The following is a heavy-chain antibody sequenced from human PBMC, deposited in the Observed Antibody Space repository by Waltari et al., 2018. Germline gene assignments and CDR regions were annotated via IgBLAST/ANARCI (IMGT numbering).Heavy chain of an antibody. D-gene: IGHD3-10*01. Sequence: QVQLVQSGAAVKKPGSSVKVSCKASGGTFSSYAISWVRQAPGQGLEWMGGIIPIFGTANYAQKFQGRVTITADESTSTADMELSSLRSEDTAVYYCARDQIGRDYGSGSSWGQGTLVTVSS. J-gene: IGHJ5*02. CDR1: GGTFSSYA. V-gene: IGHV1-69*13. CDR3: ARDQIGRDYGSGSS. CDR2: IIPIFGTA.